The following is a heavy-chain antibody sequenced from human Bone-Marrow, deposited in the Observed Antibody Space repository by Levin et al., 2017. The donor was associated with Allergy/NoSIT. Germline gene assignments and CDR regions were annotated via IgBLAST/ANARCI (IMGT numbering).Heavy chain of an antibody. CDR2: ISTTGGST. V-gene: IGHV3-23*01. CDR3: ARQENYGALDY. CDR1: EFKFKLYS. Sequence: SGGSLRLSCAASEFKFKLYSMSWVRQAPGRGLEWVSGISTTGGSTYYADSVRGRFTVSRDNSEDTLYLELNSLTVEDTAIYYCARQENYGALDYWGQGTLVTVSS. D-gene: IGHD4-17*01. J-gene: IGHJ4*02.